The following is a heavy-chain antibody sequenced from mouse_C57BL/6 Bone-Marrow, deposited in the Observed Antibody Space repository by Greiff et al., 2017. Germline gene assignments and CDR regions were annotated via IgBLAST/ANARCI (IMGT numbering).Heavy chain of an antibody. CDR2: FHPYNDDT. D-gene: IGHD2-4*01. V-gene: IGHV1-47*01. J-gene: IGHJ4*01. CDR1: GYTFTTYP. Sequence: VMLVESGAELVKPGASVKMSCKASGYTFTTYPIEWMKQNHGKSLEWIGNFHPYNDDTKYNEKFKGKATLTVEKSSSTVYLELSRLTSDDSAVYYCARGGIYYDYDAYGMDYWGQGTSVTVSS. CDR3: ARGGIYYDYDAYGMDY.